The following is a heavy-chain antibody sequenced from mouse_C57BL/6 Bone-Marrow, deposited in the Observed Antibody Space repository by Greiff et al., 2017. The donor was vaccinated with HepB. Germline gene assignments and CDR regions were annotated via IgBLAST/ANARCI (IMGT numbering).Heavy chain of an antibody. CDR2: ISDGGSYT. J-gene: IGHJ4*01. D-gene: IGHD1-1*01. CDR1: GFTFSSYA. CDR3: ARVITTVVEAMDY. V-gene: IGHV5-4*03. Sequence: DVKLVESGGGLVKPGGSLKHSCAASGFTFSSYAMSWVRQTPEKRLEWVATISDGGSYTYYPDNVKGRFTISRDNAKNNLYLQMSHLKSEDTAMYYCARVITTVVEAMDYWGQGTSVTVSS.